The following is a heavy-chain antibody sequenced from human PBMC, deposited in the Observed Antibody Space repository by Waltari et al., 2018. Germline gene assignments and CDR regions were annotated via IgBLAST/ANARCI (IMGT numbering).Heavy chain of an antibody. D-gene: IGHD6-19*01. CDR2: IDPNSGGT. V-gene: IGHV1-2*02. Sequence: QVQLVQSGAEVKKPGASVKVSCKASGYTFTGYYMHWVRQAPGKGLEWMGWIDPNSGGTNYGQTFQGGVTMTRDTSKNQFSLKLSSVTAADTAVYYCAREPAVAGTPHGMDVWGQGTTVTVSS. CDR3: AREPAVAGTPHGMDV. J-gene: IGHJ6*02. CDR1: GYTFTGYY.